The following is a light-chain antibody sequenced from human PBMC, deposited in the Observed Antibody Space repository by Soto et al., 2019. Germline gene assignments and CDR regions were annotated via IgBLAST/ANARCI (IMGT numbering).Light chain of an antibody. CDR1: QDISRY. Sequence: DIQLTQSPSFLSASVGDTVTITCRASQDISRYLAWYQQKPGKAPKLLIYAASTLQKGVPSRFRGSGSGTEFTRTISRLQPDYFATYYCQQLNTYPLFTFGPGTEVDI. CDR2: AAS. CDR3: QQLNTYPLFT. V-gene: IGKV1-9*01. J-gene: IGKJ3*01.